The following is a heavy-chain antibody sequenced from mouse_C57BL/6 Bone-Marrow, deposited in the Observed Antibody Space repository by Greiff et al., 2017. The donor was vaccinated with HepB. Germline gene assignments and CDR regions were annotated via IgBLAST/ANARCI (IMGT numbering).Heavy chain of an antibody. CDR2: ISNGGGST. Sequence: EVQVVESGGGLVQPGGSLKLSCAASGFTFSDYYMYWVRQTPEKRLEWVAYISNGGGSTYYPDTVKGRFTISRDNAKNTLYLQMSRLKSEDTAMYYCARQDGSGYFDVWGTGTTVTVSS. CDR3: ARQDGSGYFDV. J-gene: IGHJ1*03. D-gene: IGHD1-1*01. V-gene: IGHV5-12*01. CDR1: GFTFSDYY.